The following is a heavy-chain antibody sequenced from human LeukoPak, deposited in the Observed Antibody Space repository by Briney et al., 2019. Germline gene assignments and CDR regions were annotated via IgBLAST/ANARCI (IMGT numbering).Heavy chain of an antibody. J-gene: IGHJ4*02. D-gene: IGHD3-10*01. CDR2: ISYDGSNK. Sequence: GGSLRLSCAASGFTFSSYAMHWVRQAPGKGLEWVAVISYDGSNKYYADSVKGRFTISRDNSKNTLYLQMNSPRAEDTAVYYCARDLGDPFPQLLYGSGSYGGFDYWGQGTLVTVSS. CDR3: ARDLGDPFPQLLYGSGSYGGFDY. CDR1: GFTFSSYA. V-gene: IGHV3-30*04.